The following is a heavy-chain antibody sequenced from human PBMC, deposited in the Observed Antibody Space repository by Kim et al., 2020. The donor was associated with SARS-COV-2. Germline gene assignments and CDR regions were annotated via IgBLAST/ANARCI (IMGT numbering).Heavy chain of an antibody. CDR3: AREEDFGVAFDY. CDR2: IYYSGST. J-gene: IGHJ4*02. CDR1: GGSISSYY. Sequence: SETLSLTCTVSGGSISSYYWSWIRQPPGKGLEWIGYIYYSGSTNYNPSLKSRVTISVDTSKNQFSLKLSSVTAADTAVYYCAREEDFGVAFDYWGQGTLVTVSS. D-gene: IGHD3-3*01. V-gene: IGHV4-59*01.